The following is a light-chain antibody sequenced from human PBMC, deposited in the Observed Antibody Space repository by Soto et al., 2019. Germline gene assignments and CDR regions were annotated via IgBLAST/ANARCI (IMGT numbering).Light chain of an antibody. V-gene: IGKV1-39*01. CDR1: QSISSY. CDR3: QQYDSYSWT. J-gene: IGKJ1*01. Sequence: DIQMTQSPSSLSAFVGDRVTITCRASQSISSYLNWYQQKPGKAPKLLIYAASSLQSGVPSRFSGSGSGTEFTLTISSLQPDDFATYYCQQYDSYSWTFGQGTKVDI. CDR2: AAS.